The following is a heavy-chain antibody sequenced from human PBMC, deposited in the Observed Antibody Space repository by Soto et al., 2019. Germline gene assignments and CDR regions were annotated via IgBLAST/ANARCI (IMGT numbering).Heavy chain of an antibody. D-gene: IGHD3-3*01. Sequence: QVQLVQSGAEVKKPGASVKVSCKASGYTFTRSGISWVRQAPGQGLEWLGWINPDNGNTNYAQHLQGRVSLTTDTPTSPAYMDLRSLRSDDTAVYYCARDQGITTFGVYSMYYYGMDVWGQGTTVTVSS. J-gene: IGHJ6*02. CDR3: ARDQGITTFGVYSMYYYGMDV. V-gene: IGHV1-18*01. CDR2: INPDNGNT. CDR1: GYTFTRSG.